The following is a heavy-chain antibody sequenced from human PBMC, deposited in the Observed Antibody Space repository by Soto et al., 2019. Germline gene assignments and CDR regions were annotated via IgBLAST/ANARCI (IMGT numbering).Heavy chain of an antibody. J-gene: IGHJ5*02. Sequence: SETLSLTCNVSESPSTYYWSWIRQPAGKGLEWIGRIYASGSTNYNPSLKGRVSMSVDMSKKQFSLKLSSVTAADTAMYYCARSAIPRGGWFRPWGEGVLVTVSS. CDR2: IYASGST. V-gene: IGHV4-4*07. CDR3: ARSAIPRGGWFRP. CDR1: ESPSTYY. D-gene: IGHD2-21*01.